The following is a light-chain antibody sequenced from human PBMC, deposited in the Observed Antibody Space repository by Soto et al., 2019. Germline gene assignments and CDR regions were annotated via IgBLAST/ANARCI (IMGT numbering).Light chain of an antibody. CDR2: DVS. CDR3: SSYTSSSTLYV. Sequence: QLVLTQPASVSGSPGQSITISCTGTSSDVGGYNYVSWYQHHPGKAPKLMIYDVSNRPSGVSNRFSGSKSGNTASLTISGLQAEDEAGYYCSSYTSSSTLYVFGTGTKLTVL. V-gene: IGLV2-14*03. CDR1: SSDVGGYNY. J-gene: IGLJ1*01.